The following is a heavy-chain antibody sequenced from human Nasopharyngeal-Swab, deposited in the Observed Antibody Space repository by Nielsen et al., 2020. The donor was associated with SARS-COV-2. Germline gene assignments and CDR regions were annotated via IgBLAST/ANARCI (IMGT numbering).Heavy chain of an antibody. V-gene: IGHV3-21*01. CDR3: ARCLYDSSGYDEILFDY. CDR1: GFTFSSYS. D-gene: IGHD3-22*01. CDR2: ISSSSSYI. Sequence: GGSLRLSCAASGFTFSSYSMNWVRQAPGKGLGWVSSISSSSSYIYYADSVKGRFTISRDNAKNSLYLQMNSLRAEDTAVYYCARCLYDSSGYDEILFDYWGQGTLVTVSS. J-gene: IGHJ4*02.